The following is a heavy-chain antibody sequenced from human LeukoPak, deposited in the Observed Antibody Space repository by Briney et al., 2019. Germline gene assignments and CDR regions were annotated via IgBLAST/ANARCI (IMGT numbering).Heavy chain of an antibody. Sequence: SETLSLTCAVYGGSFSGYYWSWIRQPPGKGQEWIGEINHSGSTNYNPSLKSRVTISVDTSKNQFSLKLSSVTAADTAVYYCASVRSYGSGSYPYWGQGTLVTVSS. CDR1: GGSFSGYY. D-gene: IGHD3-10*01. CDR2: INHSGST. V-gene: IGHV4-34*01. J-gene: IGHJ4*02. CDR3: ASVRSYGSGSYPY.